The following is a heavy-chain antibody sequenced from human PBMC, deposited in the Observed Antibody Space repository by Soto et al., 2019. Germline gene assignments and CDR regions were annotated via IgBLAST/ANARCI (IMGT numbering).Heavy chain of an antibody. D-gene: IGHD3-3*01. Sequence: ASVKVSCKASGYTFTSYGISWVRQAPGQGLEWMGWISAYNGNTNYAQKLQGRVTMTTDTSTSTAYMELRSLRSDDTAVYYCARDPDFTLPYYYGMDVWGQGTTVTVSS. J-gene: IGHJ6*02. CDR2: ISAYNGNT. CDR3: ARDPDFTLPYYYGMDV. CDR1: GYTFTSYG. V-gene: IGHV1-18*01.